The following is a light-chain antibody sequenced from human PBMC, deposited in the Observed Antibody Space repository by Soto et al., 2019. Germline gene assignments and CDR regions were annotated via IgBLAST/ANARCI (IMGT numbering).Light chain of an antibody. CDR3: QQDDTYSRT. J-gene: IGKJ1*01. V-gene: IGKV1-5*03. CDR2: EGS. Sequence: DIQMTQSPSALSASVGDRVTITCRASQSVSNWLAWYRQKPGEAPKLLIYEGSTLERGVPSRFSGSGSGTEFPLTIRRLQPDDVASFYCQQDDTYSRTFGQGTKV. CDR1: QSVSNW.